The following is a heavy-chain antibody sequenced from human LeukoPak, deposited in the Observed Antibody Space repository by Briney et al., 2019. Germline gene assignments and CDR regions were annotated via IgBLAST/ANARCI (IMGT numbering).Heavy chain of an antibody. CDR1: GGSFSGYY. J-gene: IGHJ4*02. CDR2: INHSGST. Sequence: SETQSLTCAVYGGSFSGYYWSWIRQPPGKGLEWIGEINHSGSTNYNPSLKSRVTISVDTSKNQFSLKLSSVTAADTAVYYCARIASRDGYSPFDYWGQGTLVTVSS. CDR3: ARIASRDGYSPFDY. V-gene: IGHV4-34*01. D-gene: IGHD5-24*01.